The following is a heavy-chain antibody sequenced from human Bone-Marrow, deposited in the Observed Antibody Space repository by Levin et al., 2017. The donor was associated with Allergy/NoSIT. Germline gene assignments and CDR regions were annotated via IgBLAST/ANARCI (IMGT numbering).Heavy chain of an antibody. D-gene: IGHD1-7*01. CDR2: ISAYNGNT. CDR1: GYTFTSYG. V-gene: IGHV1-18*01. J-gene: IGHJ4*02. CDR3: ARNRALELHPDDY. Sequence: GESLKISCKASGYTFTSYGISWVRQAPGQGLEWMGWISAYNGNTNYAQKLQGRVTMTTDTSTSTAYMELRSLRSDDTAVYYCARNRALELHPDDYWGQGTLVTVSS.